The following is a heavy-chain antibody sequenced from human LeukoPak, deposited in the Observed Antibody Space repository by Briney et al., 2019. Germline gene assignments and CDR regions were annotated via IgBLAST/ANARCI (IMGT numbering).Heavy chain of an antibody. CDR3: ARGIAAAGLDWFDP. V-gene: IGHV1-69*04. CDR2: IIPILGIA. Sequence: SVKVSCKASGGTFSSYAISWVRQAPGQGLEWMGRIIPILGIANYAQKFQGRVTITADKSTSTAYMELSSLRSEDTAVYYCARGIAAAGLDWFDPWGQGTLVTVSS. D-gene: IGHD6-13*01. J-gene: IGHJ5*02. CDR1: GGTFSSYA.